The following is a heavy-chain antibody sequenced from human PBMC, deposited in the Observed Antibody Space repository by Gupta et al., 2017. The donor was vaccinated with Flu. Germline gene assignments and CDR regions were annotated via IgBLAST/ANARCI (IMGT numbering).Heavy chain of an antibody. CDR2: IYPGDSDT. D-gene: IGHD3-22*01. CDR1: GYSFTSYW. CDR3: ARSLGYYDSSGYYGEIDYFDY. Sequence: VQLVQSGAEVKKPGESLKISCKGSGYSFTSYWIGWVRQMPGKGLEWMGIIYPGDSDTRYSPSFQGQVTISADKCISTAYLQWSSLKASDTAMYYCARSLGYYDSSGYYGEIDYFDYGGQGTLVTVSS. V-gene: IGHV5-51*03. J-gene: IGHJ4*02.